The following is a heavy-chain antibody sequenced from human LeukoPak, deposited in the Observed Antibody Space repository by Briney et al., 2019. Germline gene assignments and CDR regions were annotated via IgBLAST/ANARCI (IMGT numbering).Heavy chain of an antibody. Sequence: SETLSLTCTVSGSSISSYYWSWIRQPAGKGLEWIGRIYTSGSTNYNPSLKSRVTMSVDTSKNQFSLKLSSVIAADTAVYYCARASGPYCTNGVCYIDDYWGQGTLVTVSS. CDR1: GSSISSYY. V-gene: IGHV4-4*07. J-gene: IGHJ4*02. D-gene: IGHD2-8*01. CDR3: ARASGPYCTNGVCYIDDY. CDR2: IYTSGST.